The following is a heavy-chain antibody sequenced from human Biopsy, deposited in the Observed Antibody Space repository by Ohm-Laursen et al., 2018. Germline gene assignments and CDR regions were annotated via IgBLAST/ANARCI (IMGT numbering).Heavy chain of an antibody. CDR1: GFSLSDRGMC. J-gene: IGHJ6*02. V-gene: IGHV2-70*11. CDR2: VDWDDYK. D-gene: IGHD6-13*01. Sequence: TQTLTLTCSFSGFSLSDRGMCVSWIRQAPGKPLEWLARVDWDDYKDYSASLQTKLSISKDTSNDQVVLTVNNVDPADTATYYCARTPILIVSAGLVYRHRRHLQGMDVWGQGIAVTVS. CDR3: ARTPILIVSAGLVYRHRRHLQGMDV.